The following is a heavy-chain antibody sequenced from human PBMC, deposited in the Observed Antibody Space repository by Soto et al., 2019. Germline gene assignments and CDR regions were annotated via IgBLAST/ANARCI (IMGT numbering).Heavy chain of an antibody. V-gene: IGHV3-64*01. CDR1: GFTFSSYA. J-gene: IGHJ3*02. CDR2: ISSNGGST. CDR3: AREGGSVVVVPAALNAFDI. D-gene: IGHD2-2*01. Sequence: GGSLRLSCAASGFTFSSYAMHWVRQAPGKGLEYVSAISSNGGSTYYANSVKGRFTISRVNSKNTLYLQMGSLRAEDMAVYYCAREGGSVVVVPAALNAFDIWGQGTMVTVSS.